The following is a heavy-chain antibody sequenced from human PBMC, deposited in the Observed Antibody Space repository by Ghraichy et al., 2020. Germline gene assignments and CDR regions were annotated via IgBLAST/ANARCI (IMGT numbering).Heavy chain of an antibody. CDR2: ISGSGGST. V-gene: IGHV3-23*01. CDR3: AKMGDIVVVPAAIGWFDP. Sequence: GESLNISCAASGFTFSSYAMSWVRQAPGKGLEWVSAISGSGGSTYYADSVKGRFTISRDNSKNTLYLQMNSLRAEDTAVYYCAKMGDIVVVPAAIGWFDPWGQGTLVTVSS. CDR1: GFTFSSYA. J-gene: IGHJ5*02. D-gene: IGHD2-2*02.